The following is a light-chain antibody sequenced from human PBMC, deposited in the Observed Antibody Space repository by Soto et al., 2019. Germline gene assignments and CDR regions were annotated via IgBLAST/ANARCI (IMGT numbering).Light chain of an antibody. V-gene: IGKV1-27*01. CDR2: TAS. CDR3: QKYNSAPLT. J-gene: IGKJ4*01. CDR1: QGISNS. Sequence: DIQMTQSPSSLSASVGDRVTITCRASQGISNSLAWYQQKPGKVPKLLIYTASTLQSEVPSRFSGRGFGTDFTLTITRLQPEDVATNYCQKYNSAPLTFGGGTKVEIK.